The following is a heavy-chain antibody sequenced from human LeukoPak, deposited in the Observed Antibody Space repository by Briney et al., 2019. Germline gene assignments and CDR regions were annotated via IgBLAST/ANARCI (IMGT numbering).Heavy chain of an antibody. CDR3: AREWRVYGSGSYYNEFWFDP. D-gene: IGHD3-10*01. J-gene: IGHJ5*02. Sequence: PSETLSLTCTVSGGSISSGGYYWSWIRQHPGKGLEWIGYIYYSGSTYYNPSLKSRVTISVDTSKNQFSLKLSSVTAADTAVYYCAREWRVYGSGSYYNEFWFDPWGQGTLVTVSS. CDR1: GGSISSGGYY. V-gene: IGHV4-31*03. CDR2: IYYSGST.